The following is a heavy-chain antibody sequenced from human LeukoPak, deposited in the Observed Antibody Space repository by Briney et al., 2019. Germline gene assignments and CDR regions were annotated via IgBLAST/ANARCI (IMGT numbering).Heavy chain of an antibody. D-gene: IGHD2-21*01. CDR2: ISYDGSNK. J-gene: IGHJ4*02. CDR1: GFTFSSYA. CDR3: AKDGAILWTQKYFDY. V-gene: IGHV3-30-3*01. Sequence: GGSLRLSCAASGFTFSSYAMHWVRQAPGKGLEWVAVISYDGSNKYYADSVKGRFTISRDIPKNTLYLQMNSLRAEDTAVYYCAKDGAILWTQKYFDYWGQGTLVTVSS.